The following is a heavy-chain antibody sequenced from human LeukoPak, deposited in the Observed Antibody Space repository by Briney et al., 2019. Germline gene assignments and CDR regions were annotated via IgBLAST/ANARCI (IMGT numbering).Heavy chain of an antibody. Sequence: VASVKVSCKASGGTFSSYAISWVRQAPGQGLEWMGWMNPNSGNTGYAQKFQGRVTITRNTSISTAYMELSSLRSEDTAVYYCARGFRFGSSSLGVYWGQGTLVTVSS. CDR2: MNPNSGNT. CDR3: ARGFRFGSSSLGVY. CDR1: GGTFSSYA. V-gene: IGHV1-8*03. D-gene: IGHD6-6*01. J-gene: IGHJ4*02.